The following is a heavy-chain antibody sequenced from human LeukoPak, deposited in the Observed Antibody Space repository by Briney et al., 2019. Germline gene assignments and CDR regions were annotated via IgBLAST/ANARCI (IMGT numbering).Heavy chain of an antibody. CDR3: ARGFGSGWSTLFDY. V-gene: IGHV4-34*01. Sequence: PSETLSLTCAVYGGSFSGYYWNWLRQSPGKGLEWIEEINHSGTTSYNPSLKSRVTISVDTSKNQFSLKLSSVTAADTAVYYCARGFGSGWSTLFDYWGQGTLVTVSS. J-gene: IGHJ4*02. CDR2: INHSGTT. CDR1: GGSFSGYY. D-gene: IGHD6-19*01.